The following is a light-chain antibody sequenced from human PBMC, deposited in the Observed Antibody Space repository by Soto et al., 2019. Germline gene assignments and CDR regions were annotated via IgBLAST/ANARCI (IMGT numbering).Light chain of an antibody. CDR1: QSISGE. CDR3: QQGHDWPLT. CDR2: GVS. J-gene: IGKJ2*01. Sequence: EIVMTQSPATLSVSPGETATLSCRASQSISGELAWYQQRPGQPPRLLIYGVSTRATGVPDRFSGSGSGSDFTLTISRLQSEDFAVYSCQQGHDWPLTFVQGTRLDI. V-gene: IGKV3-15*01.